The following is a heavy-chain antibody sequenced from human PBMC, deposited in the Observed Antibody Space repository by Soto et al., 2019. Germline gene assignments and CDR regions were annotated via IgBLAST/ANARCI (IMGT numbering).Heavy chain of an antibody. CDR1: GFTFEDYA. CDR3: AKVGEGYDFWSGSGYYGLDV. J-gene: IGHJ6*02. D-gene: IGHD3-3*01. CDR2: ISWNSGSI. Sequence: SLRLPGSAAGFTFEDYAMHWVRQAPGKGLEGVSGISWNSGSIGYADSVKGLFTISSDNAKNSLYLQMNSLRAEDTALYYCAKVGEGYDFWSGSGYYGLDVWGQGTTVTVS. V-gene: IGHV3-9*01.